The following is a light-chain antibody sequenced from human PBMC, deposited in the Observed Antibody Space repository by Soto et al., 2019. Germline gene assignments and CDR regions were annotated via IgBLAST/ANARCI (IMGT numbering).Light chain of an antibody. V-gene: IGKV2-28*01. CDR2: LGS. CDR1: QSLLHSNGYNY. Sequence: DIVMTQSPLSLPVTPGEPASISCRSSQSLLHSNGYNYLDWFLQKPGQSPQLLIYLGSNRASGGPARFSGSGSGTEFTLKISRVEAEDVGVYYCMQALQTPQLTFGGGTRVEIK. CDR3: MQALQTPQLT. J-gene: IGKJ4*01.